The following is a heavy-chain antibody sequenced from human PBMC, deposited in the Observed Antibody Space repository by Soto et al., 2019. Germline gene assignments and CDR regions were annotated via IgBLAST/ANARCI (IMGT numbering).Heavy chain of an antibody. V-gene: IGHV1-46*01. D-gene: IGHD3-22*01. CDR3: ARGPVLKYYDMSGFRGSFDD. Sequence: GAPVKLSCKASGYVVTSNFIHWVRQAPGQGLDWIGVIDPGTGRTSYPQKFQGRVTVTRDTSTNTVDMELSSLQSEDTAVYYCARGPVLKYYDMSGFRGSFDDSG. J-gene: IGHJ4*01. CDR2: IDPGTGRT. CDR1: GYVVTSNF.